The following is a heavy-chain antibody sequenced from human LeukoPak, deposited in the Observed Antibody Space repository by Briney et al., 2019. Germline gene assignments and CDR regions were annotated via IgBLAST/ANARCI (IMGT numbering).Heavy chain of an antibody. CDR1: GFIFNNYG. CDR3: SIDISSWDVDCFVP. CDR2: ISNDGVGA. V-gene: IGHV3-23*01. D-gene: IGHD6-13*01. Sequence: GGSLRLSCAASGFIFNNYGLIWVRQAPGKGLEWVSAISNDGVGAQYADFVEGRFTISRDNSKNTLFLKMKSLRAKDTAVYYCSIDISSWDVDCFVPWGQGTLVTVSS. J-gene: IGHJ5*02.